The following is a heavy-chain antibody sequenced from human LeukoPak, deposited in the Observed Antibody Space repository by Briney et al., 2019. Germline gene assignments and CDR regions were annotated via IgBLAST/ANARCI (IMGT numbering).Heavy chain of an antibody. CDR1: GFTFSSYS. CDR3: ASYPGKYDSSGYDY. CDR2: ISSSSSSYI. D-gene: IGHD3-22*01. J-gene: IGHJ4*02. V-gene: IGHV3-21*01. Sequence: AGSLRLSCAASGFTFSSYSMNWVRQAPGKGLEWVSSISSSSSSYIYYADSVKGRFTISRDNAKNSLYLQMNSLRAEDTAVYYCASYPGKYDSSGYDYWGQGTLVTVSS.